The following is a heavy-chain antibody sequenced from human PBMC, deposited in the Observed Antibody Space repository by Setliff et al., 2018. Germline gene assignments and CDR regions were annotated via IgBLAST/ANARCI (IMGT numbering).Heavy chain of an antibody. CDR2: IIPIFGTA. D-gene: IGHD2-2*03. Sequence: ASVKVSCKASGGTFSRYAISWVRQAPGQGLEWMGGIIPIFGTANYAQKFQGRVTITADESTSTVYMELSSLRSEDTAVYYCARGWVGWRSSFEPWGQGTLVIASS. CDR3: ARGWVGWRSSFEP. V-gene: IGHV1-69*13. J-gene: IGHJ5*02. CDR1: GGTFSRYA.